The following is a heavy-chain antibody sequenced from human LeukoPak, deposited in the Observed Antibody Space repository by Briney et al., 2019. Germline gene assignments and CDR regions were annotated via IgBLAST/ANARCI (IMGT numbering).Heavy chain of an antibody. CDR3: ARSITIIVVDNYYYYMDV. CDR2: IIPIFGTA. Sequence: SVKVSCKASGGTFSSYAISWVRQAPGQGLEWMGGIIPIFGTANYAQKFQGRVTITADESTSTAYMELSSLRSEDTAVYYCARSITIIVVDNYYYYMDVWGKGTTVTVSS. D-gene: IGHD3-22*01. V-gene: IGHV1-69*01. J-gene: IGHJ6*03. CDR1: GGTFSSYA.